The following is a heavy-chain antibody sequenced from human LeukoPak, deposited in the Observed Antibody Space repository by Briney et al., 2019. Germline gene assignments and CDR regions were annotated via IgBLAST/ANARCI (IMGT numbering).Heavy chain of an antibody. CDR2: ISSNGGST. Sequence: GGSLRLSCAASGFSFSTYAMHWVRQAPGKGLEYVSVISSNGGSTYYANSVKGRFIISRDNSKNTLFLQMGSLRAEDMAVYYCARESREMATIDHYYYYYGMDVRGQGTTVTVSS. D-gene: IGHD5-12*01. J-gene: IGHJ6*02. CDR3: ARESREMATIDHYYYYYGMDV. CDR1: GFSFSTYA. V-gene: IGHV3-64*01.